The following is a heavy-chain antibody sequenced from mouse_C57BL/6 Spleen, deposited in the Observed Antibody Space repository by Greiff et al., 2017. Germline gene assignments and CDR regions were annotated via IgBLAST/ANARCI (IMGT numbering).Heavy chain of an antibody. CDR3: TTGRYWYFDV. V-gene: IGHV14-4*01. CDR2: IDPENGDT. CDR1: GFNIKDDY. J-gene: IGHJ1*03. Sequence: EVQGVESGAELVRPGASVKLSCTASGFNIKDDYMHWVKQRPEQGLEWIGWIDPENGDTEYASKFQGKATITADTSSNTAYLQLSSLTSEDTAVYYCTTGRYWYFDVWGTGTTVTVSS.